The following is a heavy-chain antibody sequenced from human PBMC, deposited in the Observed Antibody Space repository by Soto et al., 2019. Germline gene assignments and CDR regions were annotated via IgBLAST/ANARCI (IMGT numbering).Heavy chain of an antibody. CDR2: IIPIFGTA. V-gene: IGHV1-69*06. CDR3: ARGARYSSSPALGY. J-gene: IGHJ4*02. CDR1: GGTFSSYA. D-gene: IGHD6-6*01. Sequence: QVQLVQSGAEVKKPGSSVKVSCKASGGTFSSYAISWVRQAPGLGLEWMGGIIPIFGTANYAQKIQGRVTITADKSTSTAYMELSSLRSEDTAVYYCARGARYSSSPALGYWGQGTLVTVSS.